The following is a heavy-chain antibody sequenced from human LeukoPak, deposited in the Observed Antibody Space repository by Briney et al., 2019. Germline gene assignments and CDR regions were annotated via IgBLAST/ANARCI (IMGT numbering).Heavy chain of an antibody. CDR1: GFTFSSYS. J-gene: IGHJ6*03. D-gene: IGHD6-13*01. CDR2: ISSSSSTI. Sequence: GGSLRLSCAASGFTFSSYSMNWVRQAPGKGLEWVSYISSSSSTIYYADSVKGRFTISRDNAKNSLYLQMNSLRAEDTAVYYCASRGSSWDYYYYMDVWGKGTTVTVSS. V-gene: IGHV3-48*01. CDR3: ASRGSSWDYYYYMDV.